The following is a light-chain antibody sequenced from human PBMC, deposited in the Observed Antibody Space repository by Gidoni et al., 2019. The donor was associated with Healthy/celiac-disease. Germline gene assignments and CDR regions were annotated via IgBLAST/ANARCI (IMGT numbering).Light chain of an antibody. J-gene: IGKJ3*01. V-gene: IGKV1-33*01. CDR1: QDISNY. CDR2: DAS. CDR3: QQYDNLFT. Sequence: DIQMTQSPSSLSASVGDRVTITCQASQDISNYLNWYQQKPGKAPKLLIYDASNLETGVPSRFSGSGSGTDFTFTISSLQPEDIATYYCQQYDNLFTFXSXTKVDIK.